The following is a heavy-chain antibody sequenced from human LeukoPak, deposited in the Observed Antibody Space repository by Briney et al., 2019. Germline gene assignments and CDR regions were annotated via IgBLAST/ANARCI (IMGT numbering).Heavy chain of an antibody. CDR2: ISASGGRT. V-gene: IGHV3-23*01. D-gene: IGHD3/OR15-3a*01. Sequence: GGSLRLSCAAFGFTLHSCAMSWVRQAPGKGPEWVAIISASGGRTYHADSVQGRFIISRDTADNTVYLHMNSLRAEDTAVYYCAKQRPYYDFWGPFVYWGQGIPVLVSS. CDR1: GFTLHSCA. CDR3: AKQRPYYDFWGPFVY. J-gene: IGHJ4*02.